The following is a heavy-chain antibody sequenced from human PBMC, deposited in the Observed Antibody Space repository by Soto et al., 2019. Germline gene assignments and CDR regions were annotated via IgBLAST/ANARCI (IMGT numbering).Heavy chain of an antibody. J-gene: IGHJ6*02. V-gene: IGHV3-48*03. CDR3: ASDPDRGGWYYYYGMGV. Sequence: EVQLVESGGGLVQPGGSLRLSCAASGFTFSSYEMNWVRQAPGKGLEWVSYISSSGSTIYYADSVKGRFTISRDNAKNSLDLQMNSLRAEDTAVYYCASDPDRGGWYYYYGMGVCGQGTTVTVSS. D-gene: IGHD6-19*01. CDR1: GFTFSSYE. CDR2: ISSSGSTI.